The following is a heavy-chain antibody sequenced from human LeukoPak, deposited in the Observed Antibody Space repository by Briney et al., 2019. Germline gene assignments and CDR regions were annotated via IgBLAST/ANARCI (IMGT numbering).Heavy chain of an antibody. J-gene: IGHJ5*02. Sequence: SETLSLTCAAYGGSLSGYYWSWIRQPPGKGLEWVGEINHSGSTKYNPSLKSRVTISVDTSKNQFSLKLNSVTAADTAVYYCARSRIGWFDPWGQGTLVTVSS. V-gene: IGHV4-34*01. CDR3: ARSRIGWFDP. CDR2: INHSGST. CDR1: GGSLSGYY. D-gene: IGHD1-26*01.